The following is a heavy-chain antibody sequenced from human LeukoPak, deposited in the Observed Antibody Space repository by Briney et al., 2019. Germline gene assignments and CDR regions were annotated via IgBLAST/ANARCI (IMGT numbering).Heavy chain of an antibody. CDR2: INPNSGGT. CDR3: ARDGYYDYVWGSLGFDY. J-gene: IGHJ4*02. CDR1: GYTFTGYY. Sequence: ASVKVSCKASGYTFTGYYMHWVRQAPGQGLEWMGWINPNSGGTNYAQKLQGRVTMTRDTSISTAYMELSRLRSDDTAVYYCARDGYYDYVWGSLGFDYWGQGTLVTVSS. D-gene: IGHD3-16*01. V-gene: IGHV1-2*02.